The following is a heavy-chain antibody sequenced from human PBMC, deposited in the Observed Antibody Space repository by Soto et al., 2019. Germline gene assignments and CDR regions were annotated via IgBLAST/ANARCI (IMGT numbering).Heavy chain of an antibody. CDR1: RYTFTNYA. CDR3: ARDGKGAAYTHGPYYFDY. J-gene: IGHJ4*02. CDR2: IIAGNGNT. D-gene: IGHD1-1*01. Sequence: ASVKVSCKASRYTFTNYAIHWVRQAPGQRLEWMGWIIAGNGNTKYSKKFQGRVTITRDISANTAYMDLSSLRDEDTAVYYCARDGKGAAYTHGPYYFDYWGQGALVTVSS. V-gene: IGHV1-3*01.